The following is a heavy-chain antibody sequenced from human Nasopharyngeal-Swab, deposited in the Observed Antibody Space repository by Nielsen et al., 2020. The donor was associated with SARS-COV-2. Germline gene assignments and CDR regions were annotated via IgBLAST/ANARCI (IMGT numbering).Heavy chain of an antibody. V-gene: IGHV3-11*06. CDR2: ISSSSSYT. CDR1: GFTFSDYY. CDR3: ARVSPPLLTGPYYYGMDV. J-gene: IGHJ6*02. Sequence: LSLTCAASGFTFSDYYMSWIRQAPGKGLEWVSYISSSSSYTNYADSVKGRFTISRDNAKNSLYLQMNSLRAEDTAVYYCARVSPPLLTGPYYYGMDVWGQGTTVTVSS. D-gene: IGHD3-9*01.